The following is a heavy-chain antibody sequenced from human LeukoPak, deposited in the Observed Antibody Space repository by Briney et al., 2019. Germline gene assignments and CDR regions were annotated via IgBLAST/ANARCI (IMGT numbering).Heavy chain of an antibody. J-gene: IGHJ4*02. CDR2: INHSGST. D-gene: IGHD3-3*01. CDR3: ARGKYDFWSGYLRFDY. Sequence: SETLSLTCAVYGGSFSGYYWSWIRQPPGKGLEWIGEINHSGSTNYNPSLKSRVTISVDTSKNQFSLKLSSVTAADTAVNYCARGKYDFWSGYLRFDYWGQGTPVTVSS. V-gene: IGHV4-34*01. CDR1: GGSFSGYY.